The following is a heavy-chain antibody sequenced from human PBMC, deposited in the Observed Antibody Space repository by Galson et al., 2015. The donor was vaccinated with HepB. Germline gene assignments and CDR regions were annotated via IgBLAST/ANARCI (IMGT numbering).Heavy chain of an antibody. CDR2: LNPHSGNT. CDR1: GYTFTSYD. D-gene: IGHD6-13*01. Sequence: SVKVSCKASGYTFTSYDINWVRQATGQGLEWMGWLNPHSGNTGYARKFQGRVTMTRNTSIGTAYMELSSLRSEDTAVYYCARSPSSSQYSYGMDVWGQGTTVTVSS. J-gene: IGHJ6*02. CDR3: ARSPSSSQYSYGMDV. V-gene: IGHV1-8*01.